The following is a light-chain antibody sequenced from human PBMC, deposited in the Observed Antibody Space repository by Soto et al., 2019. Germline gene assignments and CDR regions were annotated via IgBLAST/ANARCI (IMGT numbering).Light chain of an antibody. CDR1: QSVGSNY. CDR2: DAS. Sequence: EIVLTQSPGTLSLSPGERATLYCRASQSVGSNYLAWYQQKPGQAPRVLIYDASNRATGIPARFSGSGSGTDFTLTISSLEPEDFAVYYCQQRSNWPRTFGQGTKVDI. J-gene: IGKJ1*01. CDR3: QQRSNWPRT. V-gene: IGKV3-11*01.